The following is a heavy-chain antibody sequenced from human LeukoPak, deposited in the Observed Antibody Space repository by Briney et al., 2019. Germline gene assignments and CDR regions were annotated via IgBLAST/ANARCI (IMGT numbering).Heavy chain of an antibody. CDR2: INSDGTST. CDR3: TRAGSGSSYDS. J-gene: IGHJ4*02. V-gene: IGHV3-74*01. CDR1: GFALRTYW. Sequence: PGRSLRLSCAASGFALRTYWMHWVRQAPGKGLVWVSLINSDGTSTIYADSVKGRFTISRDTAKNTLYLEMNRLRADDTAVYYCTRAGSGSSYDSWGQGTLVTVSS. D-gene: IGHD3-10*01.